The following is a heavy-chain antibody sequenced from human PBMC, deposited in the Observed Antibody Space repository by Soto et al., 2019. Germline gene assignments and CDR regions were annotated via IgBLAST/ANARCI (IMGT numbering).Heavy chain of an antibody. CDR3: ARPDTCSGGSCYFTKQYYYYGMDV. CDR1: GFTFSSYS. J-gene: IGHJ6*02. D-gene: IGHD2-15*01. CDR2: ISSSSSYI. Sequence: GGSLRLSCAASGFTFSSYSMNWVRQAPGKGLEWVSSISSSSSYIYYADSVKGRFTISRDNAKNSLYLQMNSLRAEDTAVYYCARPDTCSGGSCYFTKQYYYYGMDVWGQGTTVTVSS. V-gene: IGHV3-21*01.